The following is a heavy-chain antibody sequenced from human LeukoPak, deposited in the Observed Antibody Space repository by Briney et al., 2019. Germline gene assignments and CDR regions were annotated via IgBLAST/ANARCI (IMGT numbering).Heavy chain of an antibody. J-gene: IGHJ6*02. D-gene: IGHD6-19*01. V-gene: IGHV4-59*01. CDR1: GGSISSYY. CDR2: IYYSGST. Sequence: SETLSLTCTVSGGSISSYYWSWIRQPPGKGLEWIGYIYYSGSTNYNPSLKSRVTISVDTSKNQFSLKLSSVTAANTAVYYCARDSVAGLSYYYYYGMDVWGQGTTVTVSS. CDR3: ARDSVAGLSYYYYYGMDV.